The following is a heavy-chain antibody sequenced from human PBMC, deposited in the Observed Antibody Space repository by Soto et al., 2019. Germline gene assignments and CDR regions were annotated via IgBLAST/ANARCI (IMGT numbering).Heavy chain of an antibody. Sequence: GESLKISCKGSGYSFTSYWIGWVRQMPGKGLEWMGITYPGDSDTRYSPSFQGQVTISADKPISTAYLQWSSLKASDTAMYYCAAIRDCSGGSCYQVDYWGQGTLVTVSS. D-gene: IGHD2-15*01. V-gene: IGHV5-51*04. J-gene: IGHJ4*02. CDR1: GYSFTSYW. CDR3: AAIRDCSGGSCYQVDY. CDR2: TYPGDSDT.